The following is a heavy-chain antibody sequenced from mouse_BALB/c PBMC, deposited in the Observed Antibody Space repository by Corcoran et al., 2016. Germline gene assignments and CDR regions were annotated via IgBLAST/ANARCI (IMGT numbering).Heavy chain of an antibody. Sequence: EVQLQQSGAELVKPGASVKLSCTASGFNITDTYMHWVKQWPEQGLDGIGRIDPANGSTKYDPKFQGKATMTADTSSNTVYLHLSSLTSEATAVYYCGRSREGNYVVYWGQGTTLTVSS. CDR3: GRSREGNYVVY. CDR1: GFNITDTY. D-gene: IGHD2-1*01. J-gene: IGHJ2*01. V-gene: IGHV14-3*02. CDR2: IDPANGST.